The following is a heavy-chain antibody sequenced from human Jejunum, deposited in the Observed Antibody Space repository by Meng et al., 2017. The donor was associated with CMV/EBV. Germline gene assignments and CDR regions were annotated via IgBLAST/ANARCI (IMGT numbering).Heavy chain of an antibody. D-gene: IGHD2-2*01. V-gene: IGHV4-4*07. CDR2: IHTSGTT. Sequence: VQLRESGPGLVRPSETLSLTCTVSDGSISSYYWSWIRQSAGKGLEWIGRIHTSGTTNYNPSLKSRVTLSLDTSKDQFSLKLTSVTAADTAVYYCAREKSSCTSSTCYGVDSWGQGTLVTVSS. CDR3: AREKSSCTSSTCYGVDS. J-gene: IGHJ4*02. CDR1: DGSISSYY.